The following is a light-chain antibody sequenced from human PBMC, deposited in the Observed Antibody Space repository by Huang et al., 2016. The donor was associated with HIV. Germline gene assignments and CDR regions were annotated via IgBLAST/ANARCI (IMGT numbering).Light chain of an antibody. CDR1: QSVSSN. CDR2: GAS. Sequence: EIVMTQSPATLSVSPRERATLSCRASQSVSSNLAWYQQKPGQAPRLLIYGASTRATGIPARFSGSGSGTEFTLTISSLQSEDFAVYYCQQYNNWPRTFGQGTKVKIK. J-gene: IGKJ1*01. V-gene: IGKV3-15*01. CDR3: QQYNNWPRT.